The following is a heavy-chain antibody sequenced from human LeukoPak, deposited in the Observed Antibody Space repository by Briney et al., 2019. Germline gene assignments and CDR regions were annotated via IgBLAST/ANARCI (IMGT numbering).Heavy chain of an antibody. Sequence: ASVKVSCKASGYTFTGYYMHWVRQAPGQGLEWMGWINPNSGGTNYAQKFHGRVTMTRATSISTAYMELSRLRSDDTDVYYWASSSARVSSGENDYWGQGTLVTLSS. J-gene: IGHJ4*02. V-gene: IGHV1-2*02. D-gene: IGHD2-21*01. CDR3: ASSSARVSSGENDY. CDR1: GYTFTGYY. CDR2: INPNSGGT.